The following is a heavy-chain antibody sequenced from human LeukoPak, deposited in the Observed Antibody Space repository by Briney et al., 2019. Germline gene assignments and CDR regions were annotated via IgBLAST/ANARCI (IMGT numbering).Heavy chain of an antibody. CDR2: ISGSSTTI. CDR3: ATSGLSRFGF. Sequence: GGSLRLSCAASGFTFSLYAMTWVRQAPGKGLEWVSYISGSSTTIHYADSVKGRFTISRGSAKNTLYLQMNSLRAEDTAVYYCATSGLSRFGFWGQGTPVTVSS. V-gene: IGHV3-48*01. D-gene: IGHD2/OR15-2a*01. J-gene: IGHJ4*02. CDR1: GFTFSLYA.